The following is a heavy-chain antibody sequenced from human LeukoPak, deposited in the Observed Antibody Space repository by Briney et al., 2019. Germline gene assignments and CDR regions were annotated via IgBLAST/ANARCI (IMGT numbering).Heavy chain of an antibody. Sequence: GGSLRLSCAASGFTFSSYWMHWVRQVPGKGLVWVSRINSDGSSTSYVDSVRGRFTISRDNAKNTLYLQMNSLRAEDTAVYYCARDGDSHYYYYMDVWGKGTTVTISS. CDR2: INSDGSST. CDR1: GFTFSSYW. D-gene: IGHD7-27*01. V-gene: IGHV3-74*01. J-gene: IGHJ6*03. CDR3: ARDGDSHYYYYMDV.